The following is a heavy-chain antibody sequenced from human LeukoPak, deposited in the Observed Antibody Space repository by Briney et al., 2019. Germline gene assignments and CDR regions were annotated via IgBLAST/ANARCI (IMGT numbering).Heavy chain of an antibody. J-gene: IGHJ4*02. CDR2: INPNSGGT. D-gene: IGHD5-18*01. V-gene: IGHV1-2*02. CDR3: TRDVGSRYGHDC. CDR1: GYTFTAYD. Sequence: ASVKVSCKASGYTFTAYDIHWVRQAPGQALEWMGWINPNSGGTNYAQKFQGRVTMTRDTSISTAYMELSGLRTDDTAVYYCTRDVGSRYGHDCWGQGTLVTVSS.